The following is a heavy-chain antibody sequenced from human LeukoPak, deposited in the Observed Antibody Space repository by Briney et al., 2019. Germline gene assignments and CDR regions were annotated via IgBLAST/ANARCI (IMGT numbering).Heavy chain of an antibody. CDR2: INPNSGGT. CDR1: GYTFTGYY. V-gene: IGHV1-2*02. D-gene: IGHD6-13*01. Sequence: GASVKVSCKASGYTFTGYYMHWVRQAPGQGLEWMGWINPNSGGTNYAQKFQGRVTMTRDTSISTAYMELSRLRSDDTAVYYCARDSASWLAAAVDYWGQGTLVTVSS. J-gene: IGHJ4*02. CDR3: ARDSASWLAAAVDY.